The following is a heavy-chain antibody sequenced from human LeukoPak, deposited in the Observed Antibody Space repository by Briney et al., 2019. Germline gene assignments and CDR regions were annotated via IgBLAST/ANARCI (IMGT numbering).Heavy chain of an antibody. Sequence: SETLSLTCTVSGYSIASGYLWGWIRQTPEKGLEWIATIYHSGRTYYNLSLKSPVTISMDTSRNQFSLKVTSVTAADTALYFCARGGPWELSHRDYFDYWGQGTLVTVSS. D-gene: IGHD1-26*01. CDR2: IYHSGRT. J-gene: IGHJ4*02. CDR3: ARGGPWELSHRDYFDY. CDR1: GYSIASGYL. V-gene: IGHV4-38-2*02.